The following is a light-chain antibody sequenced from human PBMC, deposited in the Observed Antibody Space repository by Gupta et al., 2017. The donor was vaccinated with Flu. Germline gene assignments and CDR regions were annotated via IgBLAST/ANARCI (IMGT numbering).Light chain of an antibody. V-gene: IGKV2-28*01. CDR1: QRLLHSNGYNY. CDR2: LGS. CDR3: RQTLQTPYT. J-gene: IGKJ2*01. Sequence: DIVMTQSPLSLPVTPGEPASISCRSGQRLLHSNGYNYLDWYLQKPGQSPQLLIYLGSNRASGLPDRFSGSGSGTDITLKISMVDAEDVGVYYIRQTLQTPYTFGQGTKMEIK.